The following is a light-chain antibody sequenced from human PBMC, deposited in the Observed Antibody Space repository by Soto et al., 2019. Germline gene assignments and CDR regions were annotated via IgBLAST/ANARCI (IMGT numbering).Light chain of an antibody. V-gene: IGLV2-14*01. CDR2: DVS. Sequence: QSALTQPASVSGSPGQSITISCTGTSSDVGGYNYDSWYQQHPGKAPKLMIYDVSNRPSGVSNRFSGSKSGNTASLTISGLQAEDEADYYCNSYTSSSTLLFGGGTKLTVL. J-gene: IGLJ2*01. CDR3: NSYTSSSTLL. CDR1: SSDVGGYNY.